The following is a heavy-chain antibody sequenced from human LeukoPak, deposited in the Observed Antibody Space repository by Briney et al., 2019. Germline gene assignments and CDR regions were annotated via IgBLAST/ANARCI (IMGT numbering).Heavy chain of an antibody. CDR1: GFSLSSYA. Sequence: GGSLRLSCAASGFSLSSYAMTWVRQAPGKGLERVSTLSDSGGGTYYADSVKGRFTISRDNSKNTVYLQMNNMRVDDTAVCYCARVAGWHWFDPWGQGTLVTVSS. V-gene: IGHV3-23*01. D-gene: IGHD6-19*01. CDR3: ARVAGWHWFDP. CDR2: LSDSGGGT. J-gene: IGHJ5*02.